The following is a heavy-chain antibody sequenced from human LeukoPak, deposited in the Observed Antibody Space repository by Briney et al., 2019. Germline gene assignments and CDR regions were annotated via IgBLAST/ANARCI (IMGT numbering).Heavy chain of an antibody. D-gene: IGHD6-19*01. CDR2: IYHSGST. J-gene: IGHJ5*02. CDR1: GGSISSGGYS. CDR3: ARTRAVGNWFDP. Sequence: SQTLSLTCAVSGGSISSGGYSWSWIRQPPGKGLEWIGYIYHSGSTYYNPSLKSRVTISVDRSKNQSSLKLSSVTAADTAVYYCARTRAVGNWFDPWGQGTLVTVSS. V-gene: IGHV4-30-2*01.